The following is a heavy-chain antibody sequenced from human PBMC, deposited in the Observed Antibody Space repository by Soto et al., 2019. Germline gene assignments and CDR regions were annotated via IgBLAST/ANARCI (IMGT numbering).Heavy chain of an antibody. CDR1: GYTFTGYY. J-gene: IGHJ6*02. CDR3: ARDQGSGWPTYYGMDV. CDR2: INPNSGGT. V-gene: IGHV1-2*02. Sequence: GASVKVSCKASGYTFTGYYMHWVRQAPGQGLEWMGWINPNSGGTNYAQKFQGRVTMTRDTSISTAYMELSRLRSDDTAVYYCARDQGSGWPTYYGMDVWGQGTTVTVS. D-gene: IGHD6-19*01.